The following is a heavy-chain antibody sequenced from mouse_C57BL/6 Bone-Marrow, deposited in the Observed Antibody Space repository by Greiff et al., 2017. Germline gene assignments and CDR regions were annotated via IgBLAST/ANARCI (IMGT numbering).Heavy chain of an antibody. J-gene: IGHJ3*01. Sequence: QVQLQQSGAELVKPGASVQLSCKASGYTFTSYWLHWVKQRPGRGFVWFGRIDPNSGGTKYNAKFKSKASLTVDTPTSTTYMQLSVLTTEDSAVYYCARNGLLRAGFAYWGQGTLVTVSA. V-gene: IGHV1-72*01. CDR1: GYTFTSYW. CDR3: ARNGLLRAGFAY. D-gene: IGHD2-3*01. CDR2: IDPNSGGT.